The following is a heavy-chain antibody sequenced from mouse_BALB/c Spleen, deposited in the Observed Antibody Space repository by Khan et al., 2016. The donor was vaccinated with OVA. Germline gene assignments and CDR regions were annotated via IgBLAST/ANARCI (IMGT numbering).Heavy chain of an antibody. CDR3: ARDGAYYRNGGWFAY. Sequence: VQLQQSGAELARPGASVKMSCKASGYTFTSYTIHWIKQRPGQGLEWIGYINPSSGYTNYNQKFKDKATLTADKSSTTAYMQLSSLTFDDSAVYYCARDGAYYRNGGWFAYWGQGTLVTVSA. D-gene: IGHD2-14*01. V-gene: IGHV1-4*01. CDR2: INPSSGYT. J-gene: IGHJ3*01. CDR1: GYTFTSYT.